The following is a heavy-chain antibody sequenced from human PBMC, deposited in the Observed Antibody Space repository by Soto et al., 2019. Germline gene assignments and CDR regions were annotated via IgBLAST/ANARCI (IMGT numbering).Heavy chain of an antibody. J-gene: IGHJ4*02. CDR1: GYTFASYA. CDR2: ISAYNGNT. V-gene: IGHV1-18*01. CDR3: ARDPPPPDY. Sequence: PPASVKVSCKASGYTFASYAISWMRQAPGQGLEWMGWISAYNGNTNYAQKLQGRVTMTTDTSTSTAYMELRSLRSDDTAVYYCARDPPPPDYSGQRTLVTVSS.